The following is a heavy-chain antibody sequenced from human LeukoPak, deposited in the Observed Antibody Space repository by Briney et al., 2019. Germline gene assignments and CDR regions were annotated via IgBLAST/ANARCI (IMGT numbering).Heavy chain of an antibody. CDR1: GFTFDDYG. CDR3: ARDRRYYDSSGYYLFDY. D-gene: IGHD3-22*01. CDR2: INWNGGST. J-gene: IGHJ4*02. Sequence: GGSLRLSCAASGFTFDDYGMSWVRQAPGKGLEWVSGINWNGGSTGYADSVKGRFTIPRDNAKNSLYLQMNSLRAEDTALYYCARDRRYYDSSGYYLFDYWGQGTLVTVSS. V-gene: IGHV3-20*04.